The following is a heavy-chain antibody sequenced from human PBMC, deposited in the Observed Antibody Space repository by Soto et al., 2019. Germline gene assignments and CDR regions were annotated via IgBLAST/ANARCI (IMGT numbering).Heavy chain of an antibody. CDR3: ARGGPNWDYYFYGMDV. CDR1: GFSFNNYD. Sequence: EVQLVESGGGLVQPGGSLRLSCAASGFSFNNYDMHWVRQATGKGLEWVSGIGTAGDTYYPDSVKGRFTISRENAKNSFYLQMNRLRAGDTAVYYCARGGPNWDYYFYGMDVWGQGTTVTVSS. D-gene: IGHD3-16*01. CDR2: IGTAGDT. J-gene: IGHJ6*02. V-gene: IGHV3-13*04.